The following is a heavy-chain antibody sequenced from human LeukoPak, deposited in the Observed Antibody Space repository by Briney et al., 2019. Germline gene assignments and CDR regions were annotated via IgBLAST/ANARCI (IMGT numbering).Heavy chain of an antibody. J-gene: IGHJ4*02. Sequence: GGSLRLSCAASGFTFSSYWMSWVRQAPGKGLEWVANIKPDGSDQYYVDSVKGRFTISRDNAKNSLYLQMNSLRAEDTAVYYCARNLPAADYWGQGTLVTVSS. CDR3: ARNLPAADY. CDR2: IKPDGSDQ. CDR1: GFTFSSYW. V-gene: IGHV3-7*01. D-gene: IGHD2-2*01.